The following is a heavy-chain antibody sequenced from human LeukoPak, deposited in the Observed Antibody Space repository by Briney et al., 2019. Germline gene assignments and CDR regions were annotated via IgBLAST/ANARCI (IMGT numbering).Heavy chain of an antibody. V-gene: IGHV3-23*01. Sequence: EGSLRLSCAASGFTFSSYAMSWVRQAPGKGLEWVSAISGSGGSTYYADSVKGRFTISRDNSKNTLYLQMNSLRAEDTAVYYCAKGLTYSSSWLDYWGQGTLVTVSS. D-gene: IGHD6-13*01. CDR3: AKGLTYSSSWLDY. CDR2: ISGSGGST. J-gene: IGHJ4*02. CDR1: GFTFSSYA.